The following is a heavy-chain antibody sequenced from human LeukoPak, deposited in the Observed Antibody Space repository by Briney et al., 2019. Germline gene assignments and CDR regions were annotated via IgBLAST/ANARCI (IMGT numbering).Heavy chain of an antibody. Sequence: GGSLRLSCAASGFTFSSYWMSWVRQAPGKGLEWVANIKQDGSEKYYVDSVKGRFTISRDNAKNSLYLKMKSLRAEDTAVYSCARAHPPYSSRWYRSWGQGTLVTVSS. D-gene: IGHD6-19*01. V-gene: IGHV3-7*01. CDR2: IKQDGSEK. CDR3: ARAHPPYSSRWYRS. J-gene: IGHJ5*02. CDR1: GFTFSSYW.